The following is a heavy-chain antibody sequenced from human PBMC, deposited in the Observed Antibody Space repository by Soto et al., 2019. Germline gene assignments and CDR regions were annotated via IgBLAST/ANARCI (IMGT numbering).Heavy chain of an antibody. CDR3: ARDLGYGDYGTDF. Sequence: QVQLVQSGAEVKKPGASVKVSCQASGYSFSNNGISWVRQAPGQGFEWMGWINGDNGNTNYAQKFQGKVTMTPDTSTSTAYMELRSLRSDDTAVYYCARDLGYGDYGTDFWGQGTLVTVSS. J-gene: IGHJ4*02. CDR2: INGDNGNT. V-gene: IGHV1-18*04. CDR1: GYSFSNNG. D-gene: IGHD4-17*01.